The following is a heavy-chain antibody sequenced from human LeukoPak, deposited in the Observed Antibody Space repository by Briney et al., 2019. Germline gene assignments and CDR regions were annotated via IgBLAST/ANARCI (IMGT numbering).Heavy chain of an antibody. V-gene: IGHV4-34*01. CDR1: GFTFSDYY. CDR2: IHYNGRT. Sequence: GSLRLSCAASGFTFSDYYMSWIRQAPGKGLEWIGEIHYNGRTKYHPAFTSRVSISIDTPNNQLSLKLNSLTAADTAVYYCARHGGWYFALWGPGTLVTVSS. J-gene: IGHJ2*01. CDR3: ARHGGWYFAL. D-gene: IGHD3-10*01.